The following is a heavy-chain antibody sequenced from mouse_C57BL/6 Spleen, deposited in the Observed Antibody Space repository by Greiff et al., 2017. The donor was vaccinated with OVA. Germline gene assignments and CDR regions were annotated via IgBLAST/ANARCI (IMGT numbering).Heavy chain of an antibody. V-gene: IGHV5-17*01. CDR2: ISSGSSTI. Sequence: EVKLVESGGGLVKPGGSLKLSCAASGFTFSDYGMHWVRQAPETGLEWVAYISSGSSTIYYADTVKGRFTISRDNAKNTLFLQMTSLRSEDTAMYYCARTDYYGSSWFAYWGQGTLVTVSA. CDR1: GFTFSDYG. J-gene: IGHJ3*01. D-gene: IGHD1-1*01. CDR3: ARTDYYGSSWFAY.